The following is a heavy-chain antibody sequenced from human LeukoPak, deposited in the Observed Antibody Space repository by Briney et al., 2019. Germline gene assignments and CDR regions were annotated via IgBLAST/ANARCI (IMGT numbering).Heavy chain of an antibody. CDR1: GFTFSSYA. Sequence: GGSLRLSCAASGFTFSSYAMHWVRQAPGKGLEWVAVISYDGSNKYYADSVKGRFTISRDNSKNTLYLQMNSLRAEDTAVYYCARDGRRLPSSYWGQGTLVTVSS. CDR2: ISYDGSNK. J-gene: IGHJ4*02. CDR3: ARDGRRLPSSY. V-gene: IGHV3-30*04. D-gene: IGHD2-21*02.